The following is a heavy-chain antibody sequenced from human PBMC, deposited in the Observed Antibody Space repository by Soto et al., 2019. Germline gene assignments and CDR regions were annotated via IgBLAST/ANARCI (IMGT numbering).Heavy chain of an antibody. CDR3: TSELRAHGAFDI. Sequence: SETLSLTCTVSGGSIISYYWNWIRQPPGKGLEWIGSMYYRGSTNNNPSLKSRVTISVDTSKNQLSLKVTSVTAADTAVYYCTSELRAHGAFDIWGQGTKVTVSS. CDR1: GGSIISYY. V-gene: IGHV4-59*01. D-gene: IGHD4-17*01. CDR2: MYYRGST. J-gene: IGHJ3*02.